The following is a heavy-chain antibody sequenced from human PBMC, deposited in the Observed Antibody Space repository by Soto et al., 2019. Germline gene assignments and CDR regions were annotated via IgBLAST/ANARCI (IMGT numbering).Heavy chain of an antibody. Sequence: EGQLAESGGGLAQPGGSLRLSCAASGFTLSGYAMDWVRQAPGKGLEYVSGISSNGVVTYYANSVQGRFTISRDNSKNTVHLPMGRLRPEDMAVYYCARRARPDFYYMDVWGKGTTVTVSS. J-gene: IGHJ6*03. CDR1: GFTLSGYA. D-gene: IGHD6-6*01. CDR2: ISSNGVVT. CDR3: ARRARPDFYYMDV. V-gene: IGHV3-64*01.